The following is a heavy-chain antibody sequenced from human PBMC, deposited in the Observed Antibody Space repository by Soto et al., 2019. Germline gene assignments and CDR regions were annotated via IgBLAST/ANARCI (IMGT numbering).Heavy chain of an antibody. V-gene: IGHV3-9*01. CDR2: SSWNSGSI. J-gene: IGHJ6*02. CDR1: GFTFDDYA. CDR3: AKDMWGKQLARYYGMDV. D-gene: IGHD6-6*01. Sequence: EVQLVESGGGLVQPGRSLRLSCAASGFTFDDYAMHWVRQAPGKGLEWVSGSSWNSGSIGYADSVKGRFTISRNNAKNALYLQMNSLRAEDTALYYWAKDMWGKQLARYYGMDVWGQGTTVTVSS.